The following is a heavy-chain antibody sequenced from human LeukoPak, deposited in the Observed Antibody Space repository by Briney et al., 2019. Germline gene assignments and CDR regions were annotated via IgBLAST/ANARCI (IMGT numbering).Heavy chain of an antibody. Sequence: GGSLRLSCAASGFTFSSYAMHWVRQAPGKGLEYVSAISSNGGSTYYANSVKGRFTISRDNSKNTLYLQMGSLRAEDMAVYYCARSGSLGSATYYGLPVWGQDNRVSV. V-gene: IGHV3-64*01. CDR3: ARSGSLGSATYYGLPV. CDR2: ISSNGGST. D-gene: IGHD3-16*01. CDR1: GFTFSSYA. J-gene: IGHJ6*02.